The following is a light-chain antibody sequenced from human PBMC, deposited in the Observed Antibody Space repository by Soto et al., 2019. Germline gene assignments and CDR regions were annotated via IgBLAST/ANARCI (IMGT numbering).Light chain of an antibody. CDR1: SSDVGGYNY. CDR2: DVS. CDR3: SSCTSSSSVV. Sequence: QSALTQPASVSGSPGQSITISCTGTSSDVGGYNYVSWYQHHPGKAPKLMIYDVSNRPSGVSNRFSGSKSGNTASLTISGLQPEDEADYYCSSCTSSSSVVFGGGTKLTVL. V-gene: IGLV2-14*01. J-gene: IGLJ2*01.